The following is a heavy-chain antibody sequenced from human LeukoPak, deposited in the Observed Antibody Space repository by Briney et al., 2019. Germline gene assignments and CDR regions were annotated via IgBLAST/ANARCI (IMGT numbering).Heavy chain of an antibody. Sequence: ASVRVSCKASGYTFTRYYMHWVRQAPGQGLEWMGWINPNSGGTNYAQKFQGRVTMTSDTSISTAYMELSRLRSDDTAVYYCARDRGIVPSDYWGQGTLVTVSS. V-gene: IGHV1-2*02. CDR3: ARDRGIVPSDY. J-gene: IGHJ4*02. CDR2: INPNSGGT. CDR1: GYTFTRYY. D-gene: IGHD2-15*01.